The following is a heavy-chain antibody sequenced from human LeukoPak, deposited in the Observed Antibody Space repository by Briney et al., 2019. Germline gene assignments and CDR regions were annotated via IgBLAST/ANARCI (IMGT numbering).Heavy chain of an antibody. J-gene: IGHJ6*02. D-gene: IGHD5-18*01. CDR1: GFTFSIHW. V-gene: IGHV3-7*03. CDR3: AKDGYSYGQDYYYGMDV. CDR2: IKPDGNDK. Sequence: GGSLRLSCAASGFTFSIHWMTWVRQAPGKGLEWVATIKPDGNDKYFVDSVKGRFTVSRDNAKTSLYLQMNSLRAEDTAVYYCAKDGYSYGQDYYYGMDVWGQGTTVTVSS.